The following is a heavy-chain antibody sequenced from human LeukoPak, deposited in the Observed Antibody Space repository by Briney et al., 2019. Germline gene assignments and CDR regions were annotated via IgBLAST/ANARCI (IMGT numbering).Heavy chain of an antibody. D-gene: IGHD3-3*01. CDR3: AKETYYDFWSGYGKALDY. V-gene: IGHV3-30*18. J-gene: IGHJ4*02. Sequence: GGSLRLSCAASGFTFSSYGMHWVRQAPGKGLEWVAVISYDVSNKYYADSVKGRFTISRDNSKNTLYLQMNSLRAEDTAVYYCAKETYYDFWSGYGKALDYWGQGTLVTVSS. CDR1: GFTFSSYG. CDR2: ISYDVSNK.